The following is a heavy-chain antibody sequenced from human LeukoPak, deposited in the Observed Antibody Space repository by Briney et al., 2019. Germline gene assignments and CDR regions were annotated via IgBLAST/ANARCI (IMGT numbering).Heavy chain of an antibody. CDR3: ATLQYSHGYET. V-gene: IGHV4-59*08. Sequence: KPSETLSLTCTVSGTSFYYGSWIRQPPEKGLEWIGYVYYDGRSNYNSSLRSRVTMSLDTSKNQFSLKLSSVTAADTAVYYCATLQYSHGYETWGQGTLVTVSS. CDR1: GTSFYY. CDR2: VYYDGRS. J-gene: IGHJ4*02. D-gene: IGHD5-18*01.